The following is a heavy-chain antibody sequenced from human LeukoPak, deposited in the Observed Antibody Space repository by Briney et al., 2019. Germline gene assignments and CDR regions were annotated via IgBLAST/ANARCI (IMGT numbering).Heavy chain of an antibody. CDR2: IYQTGTT. Sequence: SETLSLTCAVSGYSISDGYYWGWIRPPPGKGLEWIAIIYQTGTTYYNPSLKSRVTISLDISKNQFSLKLTSVTAEDTAVYYCARYIMGAIKFDTWGQGTLVIVSS. CDR1: GYSISDGYY. D-gene: IGHD5-12*01. J-gene: IGHJ5*02. V-gene: IGHV4-38-2*01. CDR3: ARYIMGAIKFDT.